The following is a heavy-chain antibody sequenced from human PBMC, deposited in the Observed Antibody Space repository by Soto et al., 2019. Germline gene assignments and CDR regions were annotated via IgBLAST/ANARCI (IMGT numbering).Heavy chain of an antibody. Sequence: EVQLVESGGGLVKPGGSLRLSCAASGFTFSSYSMNWVRQAPGKGLEWVSSISSSSSYIYYADSVKGRFTISRDNAKNSLYLQMNSLRAEDTAVYYCARDEYGVLPFDYWGQGTLVTVSS. D-gene: IGHD4-17*01. J-gene: IGHJ4*02. V-gene: IGHV3-21*01. CDR1: GFTFSSYS. CDR2: ISSSSSYI. CDR3: ARDEYGVLPFDY.